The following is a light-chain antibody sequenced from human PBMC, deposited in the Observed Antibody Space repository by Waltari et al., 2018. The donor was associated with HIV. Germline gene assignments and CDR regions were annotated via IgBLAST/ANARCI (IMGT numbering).Light chain of an antibody. CDR2: EVS. CDR1: SSDVGSYNL. J-gene: IGLJ2*01. Sequence: QSALTQPASVSGSPGQSITISCTGTSSDVGSYNLVPWYQQHHGKAPKLMIYEVSKRPSGVSNRFAGSKSGNTASLTISGLQAEDEADYYCCSYAGSSTLVFGGGTKLTVL. V-gene: IGLV2-23*02. CDR3: CSYAGSSTLV.